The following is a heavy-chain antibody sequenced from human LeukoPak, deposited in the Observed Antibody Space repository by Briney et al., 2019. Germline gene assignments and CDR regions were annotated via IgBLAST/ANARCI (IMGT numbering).Heavy chain of an antibody. CDR2: ISSSSSYI. CDR1: GFTFSSYS. V-gene: IGHV3-21*01. Sequence: GGSLRLSCAASGFTFSSYSMNWVRQAPGKGLEWVSSISSSSSYIYYADSVKGRFTISGDNAKNSLYLQMNSLRAEDTAVYYCARDELGSSTYRFDPWGQGTLVTVSS. J-gene: IGHJ5*02. CDR3: ARDELGSSTYRFDP. D-gene: IGHD1-26*01.